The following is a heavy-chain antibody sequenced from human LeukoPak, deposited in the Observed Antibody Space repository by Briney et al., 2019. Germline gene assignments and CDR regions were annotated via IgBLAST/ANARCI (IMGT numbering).Heavy chain of an antibody. J-gene: IGHJ4*02. Sequence: GSLRLSCVASGFTFENYWMSWVRQTPGRGLEWVGEIHYTGATSYNPSLKSRATISTDTSKNQFSLRLSSVTAADTAVYYCARGNILTGYCFDFWGQGALVTVSS. CDR1: GFTFENYW. D-gene: IGHD3-9*01. CDR2: IHYTGAT. V-gene: IGHV4-34*01. CDR3: ARGNILTGYCFDF.